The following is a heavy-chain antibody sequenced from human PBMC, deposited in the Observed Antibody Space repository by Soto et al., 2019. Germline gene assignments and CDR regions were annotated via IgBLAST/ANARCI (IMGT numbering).Heavy chain of an antibody. J-gene: IGHJ6*03. CDR2: ISAYNGNT. CDR3: VRGVHGSGYYYYYMDV. V-gene: IGHV1-18*01. CDR1: GYPFTSYG. D-gene: IGHD3-10*01. Sequence: ASVKVSCKASGYPFTSYGISCVRQAPGQGLEWMGWISAYNGNTNYAQKLQGRVTMTTDTSTSTAYMELRILRSDDTAVYYCVRGVHGSGYYYYYMDVWGKGTTVTVSS.